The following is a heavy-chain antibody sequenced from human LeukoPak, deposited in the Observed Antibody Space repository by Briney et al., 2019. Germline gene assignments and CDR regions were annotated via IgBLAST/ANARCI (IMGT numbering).Heavy chain of an antibody. CDR1: GGSISSHY. V-gene: IGHV4-59*11. CDR2: IYYSGST. Sequence: SETLSLTCSVSGGSISSHYWSWIRQPPGTGLEWIGYIYYSGSTNYNPSLKSRVTMSVDTSKNQFSLKLSSVTAADTAVYYCARYDFNKFFDYWGQGTLVTVSS. CDR3: ARYDFNKFFDY. D-gene: IGHD3-3*01. J-gene: IGHJ4*02.